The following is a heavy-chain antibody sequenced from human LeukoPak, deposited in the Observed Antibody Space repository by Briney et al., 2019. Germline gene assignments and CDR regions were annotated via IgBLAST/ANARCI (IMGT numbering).Heavy chain of an antibody. D-gene: IGHD2-2*01. CDR2: INHSGST. V-gene: IGHV4-34*01. J-gene: IGHJ6*03. CDR1: GGSFSGYY. CDR3: AKQDIVVVPAAREYYYYMDV. Sequence: PSETLSLTCAVYGGSFSGYYWSWIRQPPGKGLEWIGEINHSGSTNYNPSLKSRVTISVDTSKNQFSLKLSSVTAADTAVYYCAKQDIVVVPAAREYYYYMDVWGKGNTVTVSS.